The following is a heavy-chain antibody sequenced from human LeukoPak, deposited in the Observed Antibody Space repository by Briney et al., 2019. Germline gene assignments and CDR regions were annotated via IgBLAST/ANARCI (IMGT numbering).Heavy chain of an antibody. V-gene: IGHV4-34*01. D-gene: IGHD6-13*01. J-gene: IGHJ4*02. CDR2: IHYRGST. Sequence: SETLSLTCVLYGGSSSGYYWGWIRQPPGKGLQWIGYIHYRGSTYYNPSLKSRVTISVDTSKNQFSLKLSSGTAADTAFYYCARLVGSSWYHEVLLGRDYWGQGTLVTVSS. CDR1: GGSSSGYY. CDR3: ARLVGSSWYHEVLLGRDY.